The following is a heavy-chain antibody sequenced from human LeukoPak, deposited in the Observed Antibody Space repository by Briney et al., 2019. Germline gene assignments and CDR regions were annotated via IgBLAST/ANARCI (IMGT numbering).Heavy chain of an antibody. V-gene: IGHV4-4*07. D-gene: IGHD6-13*01. CDR1: GGSISSYY. J-gene: IGHJ4*02. CDR2: IYSTGSI. Sequence: SETLSLTCTVSGGSISSYYWSWIRQPAGKGLEWIGRIYSTGSINYNPSLKSRVTMSVDTSKNQFSLRLRSVTAADTAVYYCARQIASAGTAGFDFWGQGAPVTVSS. CDR3: ARQIASAGTAGFDF.